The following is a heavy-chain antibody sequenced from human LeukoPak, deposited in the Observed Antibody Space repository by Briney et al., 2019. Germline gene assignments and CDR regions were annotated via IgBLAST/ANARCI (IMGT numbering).Heavy chain of an antibody. CDR3: AKVKSFGYWFFDL. V-gene: IGHV5-51*01. CDR1: GYSFSTSW. CDR2: IYIGDSDP. Sequence: GECLKISCQGSGYSFSTSWIAWVRQAPGKGLEWVGSIYIGDSDPRYSPSFQGHVTMSADKSVNTASLQWNSLQGSDTGIYYCAKVKSFGYWFFDLWGRGTLVAVSS. J-gene: IGHJ2*01. D-gene: IGHD3-16*01.